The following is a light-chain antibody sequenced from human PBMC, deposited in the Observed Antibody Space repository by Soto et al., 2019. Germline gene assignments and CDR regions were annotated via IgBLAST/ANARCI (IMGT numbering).Light chain of an antibody. Sequence: QSALTQPRSVSGSPGQSVTISCTGTSSDVGGYNYVSWYQQHPGKAPKLMIYDVSKRPSGVPDRFSGSKSGNTASLTISGLQAEAEADYYCCSYGGSYVFGTGTKVTVL. V-gene: IGLV2-11*01. J-gene: IGLJ1*01. CDR3: CSYGGSYV. CDR1: SSDVGGYNY. CDR2: DVS.